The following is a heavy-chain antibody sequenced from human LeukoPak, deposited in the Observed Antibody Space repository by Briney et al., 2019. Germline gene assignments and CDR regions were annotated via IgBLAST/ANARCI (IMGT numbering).Heavy chain of an antibody. CDR2: IYYSGST. D-gene: IGHD4-11*01. J-gene: IGHJ5*02. Sequence: PSETLSLTCAVSSGSIRSYYWSWIRQPPGQGLQWIGYIYYSGSTHYNPSLKSRVTMSVDTSKKEFSLKLTSVTAADTDVYYCARSPDYSNYQGDWFDPWGQGTLVTVSS. CDR1: SGSIRSYY. CDR3: ARSPDYSNYQGDWFDP. V-gene: IGHV4-59*01.